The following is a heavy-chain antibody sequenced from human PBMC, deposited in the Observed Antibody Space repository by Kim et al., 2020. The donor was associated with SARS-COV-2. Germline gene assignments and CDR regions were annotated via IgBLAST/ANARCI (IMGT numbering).Heavy chain of an antibody. J-gene: IGHJ4*02. D-gene: IGHD2-21*02. CDR3: ARRARVVTAIYFDY. V-gene: IGHV4-39*01. Sequence: TPSLQGRATISVDTSKTQFSLKLGSVTAADTAVYYCARRARVVTAIYFDYWGQGTLVTVSS.